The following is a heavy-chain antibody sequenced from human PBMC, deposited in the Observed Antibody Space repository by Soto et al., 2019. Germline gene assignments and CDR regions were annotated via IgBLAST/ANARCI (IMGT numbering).Heavy chain of an antibody. J-gene: IGHJ4*02. CDR3: ERGPNYDFWSGYFDS. Sequence: ASVNVSCKASGYTFTGYYMPWVRQAPGQGLEWMGWINPNSGGTNYAQKFQGRVTMTRDTSISTAYMELSRPRSDDTVVYYCERGPNYDFWSGYFDSWGQGILVTVSS. CDR1: GYTFTGYY. CDR2: INPNSGGT. D-gene: IGHD3-3*01. V-gene: IGHV1-2*02.